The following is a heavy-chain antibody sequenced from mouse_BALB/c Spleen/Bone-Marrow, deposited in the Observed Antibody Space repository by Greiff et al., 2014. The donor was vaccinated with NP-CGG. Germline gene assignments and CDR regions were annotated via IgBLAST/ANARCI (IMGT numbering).Heavy chain of an antibody. CDR3: ARSPHYYDLDY. CDR2: INPSTGYT. J-gene: IGHJ2*01. CDR1: GYTFTSYW. D-gene: IGHD1-2*01. Sequence: VQVVESGAELAKPGASVKMSCKASGYTFTSYWMHWVKQRPGQGLEWIGYINPSTGYTEYNQKSKDKATLTADKSSSTAYMQLSSLTSEDSAVYYCARSPHYYDLDYWGQGTTLTVSS. V-gene: IGHV1-7*01.